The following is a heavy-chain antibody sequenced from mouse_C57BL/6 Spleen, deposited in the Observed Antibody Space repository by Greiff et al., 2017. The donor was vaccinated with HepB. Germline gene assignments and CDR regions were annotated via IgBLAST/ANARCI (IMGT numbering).Heavy chain of an antibody. CDR3: NTSAYYIGAMDY. V-gene: IGHV14-1*01. CDR1: GFNIKDYY. Sequence: VQLQQSGAELVRPGASVKLSCTASGFNIKDYYMLWVKQRPEQVLEWIGRIDPEDGDTEYPPKFQGKATMTADTSSNTAYLQLSSLTSEDTAVYDCNTSAYYIGAMDYWGQGTSVTVSS. CDR2: IDPEDGDT. J-gene: IGHJ4*01. D-gene: IGHD2-12*01.